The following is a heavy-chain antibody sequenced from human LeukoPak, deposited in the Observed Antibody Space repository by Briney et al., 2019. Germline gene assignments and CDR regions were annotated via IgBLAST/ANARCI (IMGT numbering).Heavy chain of an antibody. CDR2: IYSNGDT. CDR1: GVYITNGLYF. CDR3: ARKFGRGTFDI. V-gene: IGHV4-61*02. D-gene: IGHD3-16*01. Sequence: SETLSLICTVSGVYITNGLYFWNWIRQPAGKGLEWIGRIYSNGDTNYNPSLKSRVTISQDRTRNQISLKLSSVTAADTAVYYCARKFGRGTFDIWGQGTLVTVSS. J-gene: IGHJ3*02.